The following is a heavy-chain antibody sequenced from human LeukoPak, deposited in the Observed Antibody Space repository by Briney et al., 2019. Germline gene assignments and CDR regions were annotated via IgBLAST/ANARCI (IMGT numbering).Heavy chain of an antibody. V-gene: IGHV3-23*01. J-gene: IGHJ6*02. CDR3: AKVPGVTTVTTDYYYGMDV. CDR2: ISGSGGST. D-gene: IGHD4-17*01. Sequence: GGSLRLSCAASGFTFSSYAMSWVRQAPGKGLEWVSAISGSGGSTYYADSVKGRFTISRDNSKNTLYLQMNSLRAEDTAVYYCAKVPGVTTVTTDYYYGMDVWGQGTTVTVSS. CDR1: GFTFSSYA.